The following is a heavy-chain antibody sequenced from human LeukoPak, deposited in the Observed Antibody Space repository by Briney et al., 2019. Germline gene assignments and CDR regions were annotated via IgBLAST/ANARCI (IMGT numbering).Heavy chain of an antibody. D-gene: IGHD5-18*01. CDR1: GYTFTGYY. J-gene: IGHJ4*02. Sequence: ASVKVSYKASGYTFTGYYMHWVRQAPGQGLEWMGWINPNSGGTNYAQKFQGRVTMTRDTSTSTVYMELSSLRSEDTAVYYCARDSVRGYSYGYADWGQGTLVTVSS. V-gene: IGHV1-2*02. CDR2: INPNSGGT. CDR3: ARDSVRGYSYGYAD.